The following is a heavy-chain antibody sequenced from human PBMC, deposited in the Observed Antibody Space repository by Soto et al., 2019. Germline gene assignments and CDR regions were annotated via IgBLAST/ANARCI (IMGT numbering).Heavy chain of an antibody. Sequence: EVQLSESGGGLVHPGESLRLSCAASGFSFAGYAVTWVRQAPGKGLEWVAAISGGGGSTYYADSVKGRFTISRDNSMNTLYLQMNSLRAWDAAVYYCATTESFNGYYGAFDFWGRGTRVTVSA. J-gene: IGHJ4*02. CDR1: GFSFAGYA. V-gene: IGHV3-23*01. D-gene: IGHD3-3*01. CDR2: ISGGGGST. CDR3: ATTESFNGYYGAFDF.